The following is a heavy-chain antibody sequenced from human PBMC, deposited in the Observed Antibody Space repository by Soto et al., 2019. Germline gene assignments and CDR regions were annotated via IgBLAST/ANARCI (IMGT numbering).Heavy chain of an antibody. CDR1: GGSISSYY. Sequence: SETLSLTCTVSGGSISSYYWSWIRQPPGKGLEWIGYIYYSGSTDYNPSLKSRVTISVDTSKNQFSLKLSSVTAADTAVYYCARGFSGWYYFDYWGQGTLVTVSS. J-gene: IGHJ4*02. V-gene: IGHV4-59*01. CDR2: IYYSGST. CDR3: ARGFSGWYYFDY. D-gene: IGHD6-19*01.